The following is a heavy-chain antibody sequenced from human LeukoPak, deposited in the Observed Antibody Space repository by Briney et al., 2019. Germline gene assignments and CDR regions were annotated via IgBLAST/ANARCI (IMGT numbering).Heavy chain of an antibody. Sequence: ASVKVSCKASGGTFSSYAISWVRQAPGQGLEWMGGIIPIFGTANYAQKFQGRVTITADESTSTAYMELSRLRSEDTAVYYCARDGPGSSSWPPGGDYWGQGTLVTVSS. V-gene: IGHV1-69*13. CDR3: ARDGPGSSSWPPGGDY. J-gene: IGHJ4*02. CDR2: IIPIFGTA. D-gene: IGHD6-13*01. CDR1: GGTFSSYA.